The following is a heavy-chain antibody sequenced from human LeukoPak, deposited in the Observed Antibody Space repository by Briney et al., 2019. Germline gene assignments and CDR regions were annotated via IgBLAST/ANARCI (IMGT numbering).Heavy chain of an antibody. J-gene: IGHJ5*02. CDR3: ARGGNYWPQWWFDP. V-gene: IGHV4-59*01. CDR1: GASISTYY. Sequence: KPSETLSLTCTVSGASISTYYRSWIRQPPGKGLEWIGYIYYTGSTSYNPSLKSRVTMSLDASKNQFSLELNSVTPADTAVYYRARGGNYWPQWWFDPWGRGTLVSVSS. CDR2: IYYTGST. D-gene: IGHD1-26*01.